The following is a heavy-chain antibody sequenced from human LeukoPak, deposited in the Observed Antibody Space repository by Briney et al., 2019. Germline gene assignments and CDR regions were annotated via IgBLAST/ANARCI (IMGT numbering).Heavy chain of an antibody. CDR1: GFTFSSYA. V-gene: IGHV3-23*01. CDR3: AKVYYYGSGSYRYFDY. Sequence: GGSLRHSCAASGFTFSSYAMSWVRQAPGKGLEWVSAISGSGGSTYYADSVKGRFTISRDNSKNTLYLQMNSLRAEDTAVYYCAKVYYYGSGSYRYFDYWGQGTLVTVPS. CDR2: ISGSGGST. J-gene: IGHJ4*02. D-gene: IGHD3-10*01.